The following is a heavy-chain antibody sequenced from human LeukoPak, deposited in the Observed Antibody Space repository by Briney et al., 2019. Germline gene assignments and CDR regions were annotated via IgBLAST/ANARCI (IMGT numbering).Heavy chain of an antibody. CDR3: ARGYCSSTSCYVVDH. D-gene: IGHD2-2*01. Sequence: PSETLSLTCAVYGESFSGYYWSWLRQPPGKGLEWIGEINHSGSTNYNPSLESRVTISVDTSKKQFSLKLFSVTAADTAVYYCARGYCSSTSCYVVDHWGQGTLVTVSS. CDR2: INHSGST. J-gene: IGHJ4*02. V-gene: IGHV4-34*01. CDR1: GESFSGYY.